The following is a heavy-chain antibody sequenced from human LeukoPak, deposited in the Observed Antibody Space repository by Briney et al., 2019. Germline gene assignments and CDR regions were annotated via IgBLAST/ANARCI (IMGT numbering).Heavy chain of an antibody. CDR1: GYSFTDYN. D-gene: IGHD3-3*01. J-gene: IGHJ6*03. CDR2: IKPSGGDT. Sequence: ASVKVSCKTSGYSFTDYNLHWVRQAPGQRLEWMGIIKPSGGDTNYAQKFQGRVTMTRDTSISTAYMELSRLRSDDTAVYYCARDSKKGQLLEWLLGYMDVWGKGTTVTVSS. V-gene: IGHV1-2*02. CDR3: ARDSKKGQLLEWLLGYMDV.